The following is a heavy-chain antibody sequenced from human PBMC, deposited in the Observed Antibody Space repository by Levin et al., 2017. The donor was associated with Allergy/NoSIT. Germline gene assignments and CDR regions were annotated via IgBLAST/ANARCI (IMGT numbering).Heavy chain of an antibody. J-gene: IGHJ4*02. V-gene: IGHV4-59*08. Sequence: SETLSLTCTVSGGSISSDYWSWIRQPPGKGLEWIGYIYYNGNSGRTNYNPSLKSRVTISVDTSKNQFSLNLSSVTAADTAVYYCARQKSWLYFDYWGQGTLVTVSS. CDR3: ARQKSWLYFDY. D-gene: IGHD5-12*01. CDR2: IYYNGNSGRT. CDR1: GGSISSDY.